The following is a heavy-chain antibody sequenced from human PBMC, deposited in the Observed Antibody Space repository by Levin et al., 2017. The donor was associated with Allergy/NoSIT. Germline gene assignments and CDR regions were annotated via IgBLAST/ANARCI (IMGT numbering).Heavy chain of an antibody. D-gene: IGHD6-19*01. CDR3: ARARGVKQWLSVDAFDI. Sequence: SVKVSCKASGGTFSSYAISWVRQAPGQGLEWMGGIIPIFGTANYAQKFQGRVTITADESTSTAYMELSSLRSEDTAVYYCARARGVKQWLSVDAFDIWGQGTMVTVSS. V-gene: IGHV1-69*13. CDR1: GGTFSSYA. CDR2: IIPIFGTA. J-gene: IGHJ3*02.